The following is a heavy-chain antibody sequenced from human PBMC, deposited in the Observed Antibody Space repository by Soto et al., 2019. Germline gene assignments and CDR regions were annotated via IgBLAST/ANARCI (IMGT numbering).Heavy chain of an antibody. J-gene: IGHJ5*02. V-gene: IGHV4-39*01. CDR3: ATQEVGGSYVYTFDP. Sequence: PSETLSLTCTVSGGAISSSNYDWRSMPQPPGKGLEWIGSIYYSGSTYYNPSLKSRVTISVDTSKNQFSLKLSSVTAADTAVYYCATQEVGGSYVYTFDPWGQGTLVIVS. CDR2: IYYSGST. CDR1: GGAISSSNYD. D-gene: IGHD1-26*01.